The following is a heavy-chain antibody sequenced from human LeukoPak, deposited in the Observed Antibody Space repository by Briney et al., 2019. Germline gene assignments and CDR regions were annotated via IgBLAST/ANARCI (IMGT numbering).Heavy chain of an antibody. CDR1: GDSISSSTYY. D-gene: IGHD6-13*01. J-gene: IGHJ4*02. CDR2: IYYSGST. CDR3: ARVSAAGGTRLFDY. Sequence: SGTLSLTCTVSGDSISSSTYYWGWIRQAPGKGLEWIGSIYYSGSTYYNPSLKSRITISVDTSKNQFSLKLNSVTTTDSAVYYCARVSAAGGTRLFDYWGQGTLVTVSS. V-gene: IGHV4-39*07.